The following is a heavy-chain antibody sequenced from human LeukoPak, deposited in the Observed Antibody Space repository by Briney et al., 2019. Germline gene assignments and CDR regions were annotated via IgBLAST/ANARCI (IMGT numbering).Heavy chain of an antibody. Sequence: SETLSLTCTVSGGSISSSSYYWGWIRQPPGKGLEWIGSIYYSGSTYYNPSLKSRVTISVDTSKNQFSLKLSSVTAADTAVYYCARALGKVAAADPYFDYWGQGTLVTVSS. CDR3: ARALGKVAAADPYFDY. CDR1: GGSISSSSYY. D-gene: IGHD6-13*01. J-gene: IGHJ4*02. V-gene: IGHV4-39*01. CDR2: IYYSGST.